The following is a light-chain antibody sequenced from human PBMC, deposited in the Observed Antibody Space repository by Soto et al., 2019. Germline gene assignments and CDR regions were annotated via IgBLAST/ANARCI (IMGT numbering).Light chain of an antibody. J-gene: IGKJ1*01. Sequence: DIQMTQSPSTLSASVGDRVTSTCRASQSISSWLAWYQQKPGKAPKLLIYDASSLESGVPPRFSGSGSGTEFTLTISSLQPDDFATYYCQQYNSYSTFGHGTKVHIK. V-gene: IGKV1-5*01. CDR1: QSISSW. CDR3: QQYNSYST. CDR2: DAS.